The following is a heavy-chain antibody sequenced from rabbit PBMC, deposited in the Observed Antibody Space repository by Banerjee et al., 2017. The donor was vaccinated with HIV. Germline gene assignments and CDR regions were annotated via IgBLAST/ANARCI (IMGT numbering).Heavy chain of an antibody. CDR3: ARGGAGYAGYGYARLGL. CDR1: GFSFSSSYW. Sequence: QSLEESGGDLVKPGASLTLTCTASGFSFSSSYWICWVRQAPGKGPEWIACIYVGSSGNTYYASWAKGRFTISRSTSLNTVTLQMTSLTAADTATYFCARGGAGYAGYGYARLGLWGQGTLVTVS. CDR2: IYVGSSGNT. D-gene: IGHD6-1*01. V-gene: IGHV1S40*01. J-gene: IGHJ4*01.